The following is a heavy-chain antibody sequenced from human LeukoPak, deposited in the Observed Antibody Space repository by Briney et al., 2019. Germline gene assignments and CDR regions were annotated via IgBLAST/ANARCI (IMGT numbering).Heavy chain of an antibody. V-gene: IGHV1-2*02. CDR3: ARVGLKYDYDY. J-gene: IGHJ4*02. Sequence: ASGKVSCKASGYTFTGYHIHWVRQAPGQGLEWVGWINPNSGGTNYAQKFEGRVTMTRDTSITTAYMELRRLTSDDTAVYHCARVGLKYDYDYWGQGTLVTVSS. D-gene: IGHD3-16*01. CDR2: INPNSGGT. CDR1: GYTFTGYH.